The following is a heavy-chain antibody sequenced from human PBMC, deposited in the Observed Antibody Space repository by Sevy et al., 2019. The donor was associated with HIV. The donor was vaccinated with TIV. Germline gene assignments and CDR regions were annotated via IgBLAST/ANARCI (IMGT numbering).Heavy chain of an antibody. Sequence: SETLSLTCTVSGYSISSGYYWGWIRQPPGKGLEWIGSIYHSGGTYYNPSLKSRVTISVDTSKNQFSLKLSSVTAADTAGYYCAREQWLVRPTGFDYWGQGTLVTVSS. CDR3: AREQWLVRPTGFDY. J-gene: IGHJ4*02. CDR1: GYSISSGYY. V-gene: IGHV4-38-2*02. CDR2: IYHSGGT. D-gene: IGHD6-19*01.